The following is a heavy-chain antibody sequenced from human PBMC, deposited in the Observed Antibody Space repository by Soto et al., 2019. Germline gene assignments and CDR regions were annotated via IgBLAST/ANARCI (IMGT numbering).Heavy chain of an antibody. CDR3: ARDLGAYGMDV. CDR2: ISAYNGNT. CDR1: GYTFTSYG. Sequence: QVQLVQSGAEVKKPGASVKVSCKASGYTFTSYGISWVRQAPGQGLEWMGWISAYNGNTNYAQKLQGRVTMTTDTTTSTAYMELRSLISDDSAVYYCARDLGAYGMDVWGQGTTVTVSS. J-gene: IGHJ6*02. V-gene: IGHV1-18*01.